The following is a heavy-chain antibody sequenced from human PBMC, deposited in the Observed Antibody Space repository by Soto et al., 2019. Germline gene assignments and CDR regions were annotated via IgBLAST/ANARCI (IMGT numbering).Heavy chain of an antibody. CDR3: ARDSKYYYDSSGSADY. CDR1: RGTFSSYA. CDR2: IIPIFGTA. J-gene: IGHJ4*02. D-gene: IGHD3-22*01. Sequence: SVKVSCKASRGTFSSYAISWVRQAPGQGLEWMGGIIPIFGTANYAQKFQGRVTITADESTSTAYMELSSLRSEDTAVYYCARDSKYYYDSSGSADYWGQGTLVTVSS. V-gene: IGHV1-69*13.